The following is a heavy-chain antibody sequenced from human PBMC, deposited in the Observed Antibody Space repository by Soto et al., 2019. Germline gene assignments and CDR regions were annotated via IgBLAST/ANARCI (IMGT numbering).Heavy chain of an antibody. CDR3: ARELVRSALMDPWSGYYRPLRGYYYGMDV. Sequence: ASVKVSCKASGYTFTGYYMHWVRQAPGQGLEWMGWINPNSGGTNYAQKFQGWVTMTRDTSISTAYVELSRLRSDDTAVYYCARELVRSALMDPWSGYYRPLRGYYYGMDVWGQGTTVTVSS. J-gene: IGHJ6*02. V-gene: IGHV1-2*04. D-gene: IGHD3-3*01. CDR2: INPNSGGT. CDR1: GYTFTGYY.